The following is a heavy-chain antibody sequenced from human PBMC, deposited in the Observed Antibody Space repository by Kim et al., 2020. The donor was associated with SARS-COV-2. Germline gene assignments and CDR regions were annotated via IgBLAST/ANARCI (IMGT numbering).Heavy chain of an antibody. CDR2: IYYSGST. D-gene: IGHD2-2*01. CDR1: GGSISSGGYY. Sequence: SETLSLTCTVSGGSISSGGYYWSWIRQHPGKGLEWIGYIYYSGSTYYNPSLKSRVTISVDTSKNQFSLKLSSVTAADTAVYYCARDQAAYCSSTSCLNWFDPWGQGTLVTVSS. V-gene: IGHV4-31*03. J-gene: IGHJ5*02. CDR3: ARDQAAYCSSTSCLNWFDP.